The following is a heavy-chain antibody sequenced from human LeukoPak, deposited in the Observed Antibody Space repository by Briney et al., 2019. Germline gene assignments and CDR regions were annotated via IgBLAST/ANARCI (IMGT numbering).Heavy chain of an antibody. V-gene: IGHV3-30*18. J-gene: IGHJ4*02. CDR2: ITYDGSNK. CDR3: AKDRNRYCSGGSCYSVDY. CDR1: GFIFSNYG. D-gene: IGHD2-15*01. Sequence: PGGSLRLSCAASGFIFSNYGMHWVRQAPGKGLEWVAVITYDGSNKYYAGSMKGRFTISRDNSKNTLYLQMNSLRAEDTAVYYCAKDRNRYCSGGSCYSVDYWGQGTLVTVSS.